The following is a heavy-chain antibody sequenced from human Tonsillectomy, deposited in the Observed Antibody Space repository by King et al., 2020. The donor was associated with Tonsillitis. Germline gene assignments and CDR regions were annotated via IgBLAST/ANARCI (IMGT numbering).Heavy chain of an antibody. CDR2: ISGSGSTK. CDR3: ARINYYDSGDHLDF. J-gene: IGHJ4*02. V-gene: IGHV3-48*01. D-gene: IGHD3-22*01. CDR1: GFTFSTYT. Sequence: VQLVESGGGLVQPGGSVKLSCVASGFTFSTYTMNWVRQPPGKGLEWISDISGSGSTKYYADSVKGRFTISRDNAKNLVFLQMNGLRADDTAVYYCARINYYDSGDHLDFWGQGTLVTVSS.